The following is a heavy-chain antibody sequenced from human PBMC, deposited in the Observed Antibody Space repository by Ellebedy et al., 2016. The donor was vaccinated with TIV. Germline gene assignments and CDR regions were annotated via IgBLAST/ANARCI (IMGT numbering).Heavy chain of an antibody. V-gene: IGHV4-4*07. J-gene: IGHJ4*02. CDR3: ARVGRRRTARPWYYFDY. CDR2: IYYSGST. Sequence: MPSETLSLTCTVSGDSMSNYYRSWIRQPAGKGLEWIGRIYYSGSTNYNPSLKSRVTMSVDTSQNQFSLKLTSVTAADTAVYYCARVGRRRTARPWYYFDYWGQGTLVSVSS. CDR1: GDSMSNYY. D-gene: IGHD6-6*01.